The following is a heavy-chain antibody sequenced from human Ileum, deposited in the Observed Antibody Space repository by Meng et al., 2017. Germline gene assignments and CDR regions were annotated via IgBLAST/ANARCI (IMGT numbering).Heavy chain of an antibody. Sequence: VLLQGAGPGLGRPSETLSLICTVSGGSVSTSDYQWGWIRQPPGKGLEWIGYAGTNYNPSLKSRVTISVDTSKRQFSLKLTSVTAADTAVYYCARDHWGSLDYWGQGILVTVSS. CDR2: AGT. V-gene: IGHV4-61*08. CDR3: ARDHWGSLDY. J-gene: IGHJ4*02. D-gene: IGHD7-27*01. CDR1: GGSVSTSDYQ.